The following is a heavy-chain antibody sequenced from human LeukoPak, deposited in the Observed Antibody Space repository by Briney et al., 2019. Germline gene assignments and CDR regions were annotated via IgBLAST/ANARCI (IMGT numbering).Heavy chain of an antibody. D-gene: IGHD6-13*01. Sequence: GGSLRLSCAASGFTFSSYAMHWVRQAPGKGLEWVAVISYDASNKFNADSVKGRFTISRDNSKNTVYLQMNSLRAEDTALYYCSRDILTATGSNWFGSWGQGTLVTVSS. J-gene: IGHJ5*01. CDR3: SRDILTATGSNWFGS. CDR1: GFTFSSYA. V-gene: IGHV3-30*04. CDR2: ISYDASNK.